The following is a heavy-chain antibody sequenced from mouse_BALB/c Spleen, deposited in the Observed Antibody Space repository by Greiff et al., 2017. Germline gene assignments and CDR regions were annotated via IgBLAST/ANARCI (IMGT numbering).Heavy chain of an antibody. CDR3: AREGYGSSYGY. V-gene: IGHV5-6-5*01. CDR1: GFTFSSYA. D-gene: IGHD1-1*01. J-gene: IGHJ2*01. Sequence: EVMLVESGGGLVKPGGSLKLSCAASGFTFSSYAMSWVRQTPEKRLEWVASISSGGSTYYPDSVKGRFTISRDNARNILYLQMSSLRSEDTAMYYCAREGYGSSYGYWGQGTTLTVSS. CDR2: ISSGGST.